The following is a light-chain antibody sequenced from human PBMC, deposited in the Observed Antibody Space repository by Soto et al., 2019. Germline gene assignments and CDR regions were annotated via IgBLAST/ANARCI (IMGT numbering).Light chain of an antibody. J-gene: IGKJ5*01. Sequence: DIHMSESPSTLSASVGDRVSITCRASQTISSWLAWYQQKPGKAPKLLIYKASTLKSGVPSRFSGSGSGTDFTLTISRLEPEDFAVYYCQQYGNSPITFGQGTRLEIK. CDR1: QTISSW. CDR2: KAS. CDR3: QQYGNSPIT. V-gene: IGKV1-5*03.